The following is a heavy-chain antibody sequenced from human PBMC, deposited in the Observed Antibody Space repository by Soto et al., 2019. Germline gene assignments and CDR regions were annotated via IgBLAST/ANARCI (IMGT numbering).Heavy chain of an antibody. CDR1: GYTFTSYD. CDR3: ARERTTISMDV. CDR2: MNPNSGNT. D-gene: IGHD3-9*01. J-gene: IGHJ6*02. V-gene: IGHV1-8*01. Sequence: QVQLVQSGAEVKKPGASVKVSCKASGYTFTSYDINWVRQATGQGLEWMGWMNPNSGNTGYAQKFQRSXTXTXXTSISTAYMELSSLRSEDTAVYYCARERTTISMDVWGQGTTVTVSS.